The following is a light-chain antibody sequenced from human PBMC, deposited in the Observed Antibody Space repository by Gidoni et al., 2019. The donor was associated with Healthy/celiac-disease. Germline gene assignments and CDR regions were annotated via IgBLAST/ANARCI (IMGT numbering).Light chain of an antibody. CDR3: QQYGSSPRT. CDR1: QSVRNSY. V-gene: IGKV3-20*01. Sequence: IVFPQSPGTLSLSPGVRATLSCRASQSVRNSYLAWYQQKPGQAPRVLIYGASSRATGIPDRFSGSGSGTDVTRTISRLEPEDVAVYYCQQYGSSPRTFGQGTKVEIK. CDR2: GAS. J-gene: IGKJ1*01.